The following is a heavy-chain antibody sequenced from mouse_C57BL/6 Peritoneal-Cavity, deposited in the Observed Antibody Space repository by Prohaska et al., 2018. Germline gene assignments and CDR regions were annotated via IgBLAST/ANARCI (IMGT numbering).Heavy chain of an antibody. CDR2: T. D-gene: IGHD1-1*01. V-gene: IGHV1-58*01. Sequence: TEYNEKFKGKATLTSDTSSSTAYMQLSSLTSEDSAIYFCARDGATVVAKRDYAMDYWGQGTSVT. CDR3: ARDGATVVAKRDYAMDY. J-gene: IGHJ4*01.